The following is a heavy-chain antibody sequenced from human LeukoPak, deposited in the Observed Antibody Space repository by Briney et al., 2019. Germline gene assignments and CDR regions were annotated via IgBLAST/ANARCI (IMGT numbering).Heavy chain of an antibody. CDR3: ARQWDSSSWYA. V-gene: IGHV4-39*01. Sequence: SETLSLTCTVSGGSIRSSSYYWGWIRQPPGKGLEWIGSIYYSGSTNYNPSLKSRVTISVDTSKNQFSLKLSSVTAADTAVYYCARQWDSSSWYAWGQGTLVTVSS. CDR2: IYYSGST. J-gene: IGHJ4*02. D-gene: IGHD6-13*01. CDR1: GGSIRSSSYY.